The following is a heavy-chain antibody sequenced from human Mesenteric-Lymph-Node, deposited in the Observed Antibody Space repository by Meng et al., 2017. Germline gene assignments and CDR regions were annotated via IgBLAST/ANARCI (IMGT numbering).Heavy chain of an antibody. CDR1: GYTFTGYY. D-gene: IGHD3-22*01. CDR3: AKVSDSSGFYPNDD. CDR2: INPNSGGT. V-gene: IGHV1-2*02. J-gene: IGHJ4*02. Sequence: ASVKVSCKASGYTFTGYYLHWVRQAPGQGLEWMGWINPNSGGTNYAQKFQGRVTMTRDTSISTAYMELSRLRSDDTAVYYCAKVSDSSGFYPNDDWGQGTLVTVSS.